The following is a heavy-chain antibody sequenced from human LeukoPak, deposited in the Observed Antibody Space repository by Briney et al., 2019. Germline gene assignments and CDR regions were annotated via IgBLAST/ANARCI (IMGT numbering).Heavy chain of an antibody. Sequence: ALVKVSCKASGYTFTGYYMHWVRQAPGQGLEWMGWINPNSGGTNYAQKFQGRVTMTRDTSISTAYMELSRLRSDDTAVYYCARGYSYYYYYYMDVWGKGTTVTVSS. CDR2: INPNSGGT. J-gene: IGHJ6*03. V-gene: IGHV1-2*02. CDR3: ARGYSYYYYYYMDV. CDR1: GYTFTGYY. D-gene: IGHD3-10*01.